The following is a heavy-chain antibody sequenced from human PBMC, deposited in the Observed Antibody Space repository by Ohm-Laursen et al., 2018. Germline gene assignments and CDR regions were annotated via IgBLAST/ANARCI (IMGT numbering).Heavy chain of an antibody. V-gene: IGHV4-31*11. Sequence: SQTLSLTCAVSGGSFSSADYYWSWIRHHPGKGLEWIGRIYTSGSTNYNPSLKSRVTMSVDTSKNEFSLKLRSVTAADTALYYCAREPRVGNWFDPWGQGTLVTVSS. CDR2: IYTSGST. CDR1: GGSFSSADYY. CDR3: AREPRVGNWFDP. J-gene: IGHJ5*02.